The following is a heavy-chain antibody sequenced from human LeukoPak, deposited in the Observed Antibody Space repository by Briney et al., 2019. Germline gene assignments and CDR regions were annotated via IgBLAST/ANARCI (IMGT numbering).Heavy chain of an antibody. CDR1: GYTFTSYG. Sequence: ASVKVSCKASGYTFTSYGISWVRQAPGQGLEWMGWISAYNGNTNYAQKLQGRVTMTTDTSTSTAYMELRSLRSDDTAVYCCARDSHIAVAVFIDYWGQGTLVTVSS. J-gene: IGHJ4*02. V-gene: IGHV1-18*01. D-gene: IGHD6-19*01. CDR2: ISAYNGNT. CDR3: ARDSHIAVAVFIDY.